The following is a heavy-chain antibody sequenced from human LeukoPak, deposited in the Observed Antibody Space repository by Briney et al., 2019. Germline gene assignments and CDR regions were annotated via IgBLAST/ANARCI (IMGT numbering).Heavy chain of an antibody. J-gene: IGHJ4*02. D-gene: IGHD6-13*01. CDR2: IKQDGSEK. CDR1: GFTFSSYW. V-gene: IGHV3-7*01. CDR3: ARDGSSWYLPPYYFDY. Sequence: GGSLRLSCAASGFTFSSYWMSWVRQAPGKGLEWVANIKQDGSEKYYVDSVKGRFTISRDNAKNSLYLQMNSLRAEDTAVYYCARDGSSWYLPPYYFDYWGQGTLVTVSS.